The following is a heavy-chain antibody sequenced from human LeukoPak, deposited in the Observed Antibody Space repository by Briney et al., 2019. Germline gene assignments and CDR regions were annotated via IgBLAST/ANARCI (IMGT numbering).Heavy chain of an antibody. V-gene: IGHV1-18*01. CDR1: GDAFNKYV. CDR3: ARTTAYSGSPTSGGYQHYRMDV. CDR2: ISAYNGNT. D-gene: IGHD6-6*01. J-gene: IGHJ6*03. Sequence: GASVKVSCKASGDAFNKYVINWVRQAPGQGLEWMGWISAYNGNTNYAQKLQGRVTMTTDTSTSTAYLDLRNLRSDDTAVYYCARTTAYSGSPTSGGYQHYRMDVWGKGTTVTISS.